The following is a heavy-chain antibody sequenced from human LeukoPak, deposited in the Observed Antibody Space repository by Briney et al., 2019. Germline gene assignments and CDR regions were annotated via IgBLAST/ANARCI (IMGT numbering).Heavy chain of an antibody. CDR2: IIGGGGST. V-gene: IGHV3-23*01. D-gene: IGHD1-26*01. CDR1: GFSFSSYA. CDR3: AKGGGSYYSAVDM. Sequence: QPGGSLRLSCVPSGFSFSSYAMSWVRQAPGKGLEWVSAIIGGGGSTHYADSVRGRFTVSRDNSKNTLYLQMSSLRADDTAVYYCAKGGGSYYSAVDMWGQGTMVTVSS. J-gene: IGHJ3*02.